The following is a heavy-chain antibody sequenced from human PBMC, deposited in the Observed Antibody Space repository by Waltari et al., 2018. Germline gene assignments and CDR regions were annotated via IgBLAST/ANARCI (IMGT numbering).Heavy chain of an antibody. V-gene: IGHV4-34*01. CDR1: GGSFSGYY. D-gene: IGHD6-19*01. CDR3: AGGWYSSGWVTPWDY. J-gene: IGHJ4*02. Sequence: QVQLQQWGAGLLKPSETLSLTCAVYGGSFSGYYWSWIRQPPGKGLEWIGEINHSGSTNYNPSLKSRVTISVDTSKNQFSLKLSSVTAADTAVYYCAGGWYSSGWVTPWDYWGQGTLVTVSS. CDR2: INHSGST.